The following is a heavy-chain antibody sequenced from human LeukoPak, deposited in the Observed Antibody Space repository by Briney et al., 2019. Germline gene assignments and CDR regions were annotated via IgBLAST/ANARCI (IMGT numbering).Heavy chain of an antibody. Sequence: SETLSLTCTVSGGSISSGSYYWSWIRQPAGKGLEWIGRIYTSGSTNYNPSLKSRVTISVDTSKNQFPLKLSSVTAADTAVYYCAREKWELRQSAFDIWGQGTMVTVSS. J-gene: IGHJ3*02. D-gene: IGHD1-26*01. CDR1: GGSISSGSYY. CDR3: AREKWELRQSAFDI. V-gene: IGHV4-61*02. CDR2: IYTSGST.